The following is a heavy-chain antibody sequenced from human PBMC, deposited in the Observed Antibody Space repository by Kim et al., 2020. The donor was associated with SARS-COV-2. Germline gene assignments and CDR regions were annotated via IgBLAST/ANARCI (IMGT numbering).Heavy chain of an antibody. CDR2: ISYDGSNK. V-gene: IGHV3-30*18. Sequence: GGSLRLSCAASGFTFSSYGMHWVRQAPGKGLEWVAVISYDGSNKYYADSVKGRFTISRDNSKNTLYLQMNSLRAEDTAVYYCAKDPTLSYYDSSGYEDAFDIWGQGTMVTVSS. CDR3: AKDPTLSYYDSSGYEDAFDI. J-gene: IGHJ3*02. CDR1: GFTFSSYG. D-gene: IGHD3-22*01.